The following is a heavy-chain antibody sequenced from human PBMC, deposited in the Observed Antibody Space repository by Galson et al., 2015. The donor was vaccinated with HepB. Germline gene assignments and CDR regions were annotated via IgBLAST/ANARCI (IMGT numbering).Heavy chain of an antibody. J-gene: IGHJ3*02. D-gene: IGHD3/OR15-3a*01. Sequence: QSGAEVKKPGESLKVSCKSSGYTFTSYGISWVRQAPGQGLELMGWISAYNCNTNYAHKLQGRVTMTTDTSTSTAYMELRSLRSDDTAVYYCARDGQFDAFDIWGQGTMVTVSS. V-gene: IGHV1-18*01. CDR1: GYTFTSYG. CDR3: ARDGQFDAFDI. CDR2: ISAYNCNT.